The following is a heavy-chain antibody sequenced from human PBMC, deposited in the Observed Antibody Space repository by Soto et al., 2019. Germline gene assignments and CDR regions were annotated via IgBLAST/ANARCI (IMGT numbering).Heavy chain of an antibody. Sequence: GSLRLSCAASGFTFSSYSMNWVRQAPGKGLEWVSYISSSSSTIYYADSVKGRFTISRDNAKNSLYLQMNSLRDEDTAVYYCAGANPRWTTIDAFDIWGQGTMVTVSS. V-gene: IGHV3-48*02. CDR3: AGANPRWTTIDAFDI. CDR1: GFTFSSYS. CDR2: ISSSSSTI. J-gene: IGHJ3*02. D-gene: IGHD1-26*01.